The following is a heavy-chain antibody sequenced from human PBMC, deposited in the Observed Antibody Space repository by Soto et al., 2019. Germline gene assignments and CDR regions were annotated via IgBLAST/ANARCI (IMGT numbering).Heavy chain of an antibody. CDR3: AKGVSQYTPLALFDY. CDR1: GFTFSSYA. V-gene: IGHV3-23*01. CDR2: ISGSDGRT. J-gene: IGHJ4*02. D-gene: IGHD5-18*01. Sequence: GGSLRLSCAASGFTFSSYAMSWFGQAPGKGLEWVSTISGSDGRTYSTDSVKGRFTISRDNSRNTAYLQMNSLRVEDTAVYYCAKGVSQYTPLALFDYWGRGTLVTVSS.